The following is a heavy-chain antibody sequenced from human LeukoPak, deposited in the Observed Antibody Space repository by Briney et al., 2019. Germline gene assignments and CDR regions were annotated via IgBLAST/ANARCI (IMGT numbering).Heavy chain of an antibody. J-gene: IGHJ6*03. CDR2: VFHSGES. CDR3: ARRWNYGRNYYIDV. V-gene: IGHV4-59*12. CDR1: GASITSYY. Sequence: PSETLSLTCTVSGASITSYYWNWIRQPPGKGLEWIGYVFHSGESNYNPPLKSRVTMSVDTSKNQFSLRLSSVTAADTAVYYCARRWNYGRNYYIDVWGKGATVSVSS. D-gene: IGHD1-7*01.